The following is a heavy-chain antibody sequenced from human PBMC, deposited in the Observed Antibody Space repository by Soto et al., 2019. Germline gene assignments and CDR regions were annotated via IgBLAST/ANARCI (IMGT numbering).Heavy chain of an antibody. Sequence: SGPTLVNPTQTLTLTCTFSGFSLSTSGMCVSWIRQPPGKALEWLALIDWDDDKYYSTSLKTRLTISKDTSKNQVVLTMTNMDPVDTATYYCARCYCSGGSCYALDYWFDPWGRGALVTVSS. V-gene: IGHV2-70*01. CDR2: IDWDDDK. D-gene: IGHD2-15*01. CDR1: GFSLSTSGMC. J-gene: IGHJ5*02. CDR3: ARCYCSGGSCYALDYWFDP.